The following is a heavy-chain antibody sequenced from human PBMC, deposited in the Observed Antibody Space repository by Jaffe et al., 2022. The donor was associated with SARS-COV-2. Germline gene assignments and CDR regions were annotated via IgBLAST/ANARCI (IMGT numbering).Heavy chain of an antibody. V-gene: IGHV3-33*01. CDR2: IWSDGSNR. Sequence: QVQLVESGGGVVQPGRSLRLSCAASGFTFSSYGMHWVRQAPGKGLEWVAVIWSDGSNRYYADSVKGRLTISRDNSKSTLSLQMNSLRAEDTAVYYCARRKRDGYNYYFDYWGQGTLVTVSS. D-gene: IGHD1-1*01. CDR1: GFTFSSYG. CDR3: ARRKRDGYNYYFDY. J-gene: IGHJ4*02.